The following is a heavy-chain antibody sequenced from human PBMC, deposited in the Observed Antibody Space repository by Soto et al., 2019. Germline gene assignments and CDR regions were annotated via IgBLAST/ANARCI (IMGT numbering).Heavy chain of an antibody. CDR1: GGTFSSYS. J-gene: IGHJ5*02. CDR2: VDPILGMA. CDR3: ARGGAVVVPGSVDRHNWFDP. V-gene: IGHV1-69*02. D-gene: IGHD2-2*01. Sequence: QVQLVQSGAEVKKPGSSVKVSCEASGGTFSSYSFSWVRQAPGQGLEWMGRVDPILGMANYAQKFQGRVTITADKSTSTVYMEMRSLRSDDTAVYYCARGGAVVVPGSVDRHNWFDPWGQGTLVTVSS.